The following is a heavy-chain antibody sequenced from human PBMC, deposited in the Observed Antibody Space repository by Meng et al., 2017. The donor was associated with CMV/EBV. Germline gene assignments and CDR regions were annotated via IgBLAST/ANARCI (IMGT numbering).Heavy chain of an antibody. V-gene: IGHV3-30*02. CDR2: IRYDGSNK. CDR3: ANVAQSPGWELHHYYYGMDV. J-gene: IGHJ6*02. Sequence: GESLKISCAASGFTFSSYGMHWVRQAPGKGLEWVAFIRYDGSNKYYADSVKGRFTISGDNSKNTLYLQMNSLRAEDTAVYYCANVAQSPGWELHHYYYGMDVWGQGTTVTVSS. D-gene: IGHD1-26*01. CDR1: GFTFSSYG.